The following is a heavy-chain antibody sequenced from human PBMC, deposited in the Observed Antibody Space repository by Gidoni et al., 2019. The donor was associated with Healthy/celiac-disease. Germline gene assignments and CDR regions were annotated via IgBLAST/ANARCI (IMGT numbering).Heavy chain of an antibody. CDR1: GLTVSSNY. Sequence: EVQLVVSGGGLIQPGGSLRLSGAASGLTVSSNYMCWVRQAPGKGLEWVSVIYSGGSTYYADSVKGRFTISRHNSKNTLYLQMNSLRAEDTAVYYCAREPKGVENAFDIWGQGTMVTVSS. CDR2: IYSGGST. D-gene: IGHD2-15*01. V-gene: IGHV3-53*04. CDR3: AREPKGVENAFDI. J-gene: IGHJ3*02.